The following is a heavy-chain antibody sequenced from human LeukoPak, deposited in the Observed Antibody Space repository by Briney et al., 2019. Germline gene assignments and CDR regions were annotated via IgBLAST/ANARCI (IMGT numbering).Heavy chain of an antibody. CDR2: IIPIFGTA. V-gene: IGHV1-69*13. D-gene: IGHD3-22*01. CDR3: AREDSIRTYSRFDY. J-gene: IGHJ4*02. CDR1: GGTFSSYA. Sequence: SVKVSCKASGGTFSSYAISWVRQAPGQGLEWMGGIIPIFGTANYAQKFQGRVTITADESTSTAYMELSSLRSEDTAVYYCAREDSIRTYSRFDYWGQGTLVTVSS.